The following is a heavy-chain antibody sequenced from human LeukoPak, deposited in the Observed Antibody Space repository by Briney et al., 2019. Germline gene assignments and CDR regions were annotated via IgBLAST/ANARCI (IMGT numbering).Heavy chain of an antibody. CDR3: ARETYYYDSSGSPFDY. D-gene: IGHD3-22*01. CDR2: IYHSGST. V-gene: IGHV4-30-2*01. J-gene: IGHJ4*02. CDR1: GGSISSGGYS. Sequence: SQTLSLTCAVSGGSISSGGYSWSWIRQPPGKGLEWIGYIYHSGSTYYNPSLKSRVTISVDRSKNQFSLKLSSVTAADTAVYYCARETYYYDSSGSPFDYWGQGTLVTVSS.